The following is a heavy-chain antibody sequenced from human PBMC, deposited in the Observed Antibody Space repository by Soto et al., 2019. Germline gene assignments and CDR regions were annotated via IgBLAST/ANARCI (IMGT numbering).Heavy chain of an antibody. CDR3: ARDMLYCGVMSCSPRDFYGMDV. CDR1: GFTLSTYD. Sequence: PGGSLRLSCAASGFTLSTYDMHWFRQGTGKGLEWVAALSYAGDTYYPGSVKGRFTVSRESAKNSMYLQMNTLTAEDTAVYYCARDMLYCGVMSCSPRDFYGMDVWGQGTTVTVS. CDR2: LSYAGDT. D-gene: IGHD2-21*01. V-gene: IGHV3-13*01. J-gene: IGHJ6*02.